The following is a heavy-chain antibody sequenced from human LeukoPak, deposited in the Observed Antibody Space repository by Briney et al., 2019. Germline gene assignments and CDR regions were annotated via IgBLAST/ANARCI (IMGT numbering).Heavy chain of an antibody. D-gene: IGHD1-14*01. CDR3: ARGVEPLAANTLAY. V-gene: IGHV3-53*01. J-gene: IGHJ4*02. CDR2: LYSDGNT. CDR1: GFTVITYV. Sequence: GGSLRLSCAVSGFTVITYVMTWVRQAPGKGLEWVSVLYSDGNTKYADSVQGRFTISRDNSKNTLYLEMNSLSPDDTAVYYCARGVEPLAANTLAYWGQGTLVTVSS.